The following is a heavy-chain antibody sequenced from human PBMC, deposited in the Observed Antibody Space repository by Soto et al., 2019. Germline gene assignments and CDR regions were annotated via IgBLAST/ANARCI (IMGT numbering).Heavy chain of an antibody. CDR1: GFTFSSYA. J-gene: IGHJ4*02. Sequence: HPGGSLRLSCAASGFTFSSYAMSWVRQAPGKGLEWVSAISGSGGSTYYADSVKGRFTISRDNSKNTLYLQMNSLRAEDTAVYYCAKPLPRTTIFGVVIPDHDYWGQGTLVTVSS. CDR2: ISGSGGST. D-gene: IGHD3-3*01. CDR3: AKPLPRTTIFGVVIPDHDY. V-gene: IGHV3-23*01.